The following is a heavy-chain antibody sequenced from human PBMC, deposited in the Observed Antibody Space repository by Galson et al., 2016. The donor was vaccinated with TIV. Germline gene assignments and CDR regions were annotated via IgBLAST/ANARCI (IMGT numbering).Heavy chain of an antibody. Sequence: SVKVSCKASGGIFNTYAISWVRQAPGQGLEWMGGINPLFGIATYAEKFQGRVTITAYTSTRPAYMELSNLRSEDTAMYYCARGPNYYHSYMDVWGKGTTVTVSS. CDR2: INPLFGIA. D-gene: IGHD3-16*01. V-gene: IGHV1-69*10. CDR1: GGIFNTYA. CDR3: ARGPNYYHSYMDV. J-gene: IGHJ6*03.